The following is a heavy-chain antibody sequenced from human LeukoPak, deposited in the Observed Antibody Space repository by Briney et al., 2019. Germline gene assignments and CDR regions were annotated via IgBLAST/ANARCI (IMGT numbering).Heavy chain of an antibody. CDR3: ARGPGAFDI. CDR2: INSDGSST. V-gene: IGHV3-74*01. CDR1: GFMFSSYW. D-gene: IGHD2-2*01. Sequence: GGSLRLSCVASGFMFSSYWMNWVRQAPGKGLVWVSRINSDGSSTSYADSVKGRFTIYRGNAKNTLFLQMNSLRAEDTAVYYCARGPGAFDIWGQGTMVTVSS. J-gene: IGHJ3*02.